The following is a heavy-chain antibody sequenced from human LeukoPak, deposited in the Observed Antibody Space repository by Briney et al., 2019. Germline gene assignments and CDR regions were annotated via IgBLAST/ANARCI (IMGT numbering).Heavy chain of an antibody. Sequence: GGSLRLSCAASGFTFSSYWMSWVRQAPGKGLEWVAVISYDGSNKYYADSVKGRFTISRDNSKNTLYLQMNSLRAEDTAVYYCAKDLGDGAFDYWGQGTLVTVSS. CDR1: GFTFSSYW. CDR2: ISYDGSNK. V-gene: IGHV3-30*18. J-gene: IGHJ4*02. CDR3: AKDLGDGAFDY. D-gene: IGHD4-17*01.